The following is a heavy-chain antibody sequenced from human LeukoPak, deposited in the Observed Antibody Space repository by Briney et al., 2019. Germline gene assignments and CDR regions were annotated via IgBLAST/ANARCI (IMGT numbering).Heavy chain of an antibody. CDR3: ANDGWRGLPDY. Sequence: PGGSLRLSCAASGFTFSSYAMHWVRQAPGKGLEWVAVISYDGSNKYYADSVKGRFTISRDNSKNTLYLQMNSLRAEDTAVYYCANDGWRGLPDYWGQGTLVTVSS. D-gene: IGHD2-15*01. CDR1: GFTFSSYA. J-gene: IGHJ4*02. CDR2: ISYDGSNK. V-gene: IGHV3-30-3*02.